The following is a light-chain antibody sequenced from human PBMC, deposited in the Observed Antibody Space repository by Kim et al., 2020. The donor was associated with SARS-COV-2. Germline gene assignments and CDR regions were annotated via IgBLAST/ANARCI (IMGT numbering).Light chain of an antibody. CDR1: NIGFNS. Sequence: SYELTQPPSVSVAPGKTARITCGGSNIGFNSVHWYQQKPGQAPVLVIFHDSDRPSGIPERFSGSNSGNTATLTIIRVEAGDEADYYCQVWDRDSDHYVFG. V-gene: IGLV3-21*04. CDR3: QVWDRDSDHYV. J-gene: IGLJ1*01. CDR2: HDS.